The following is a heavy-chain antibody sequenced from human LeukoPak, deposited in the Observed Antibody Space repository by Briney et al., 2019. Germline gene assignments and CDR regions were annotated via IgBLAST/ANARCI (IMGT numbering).Heavy chain of an antibody. V-gene: IGHV4-39*01. Sequence: SETLSLTCTVSGGSISSSSYYWGWIRQPPGKGLEWIGSIYYSGSTYYNPSLKSRVTISVDTSKNQFSLKLSSVTAADTAVYYCARGLAVAGWVSTYFDYWGQGTLVTVSS. CDR3: ARGLAVAGWVSTYFDY. CDR2: IYYSGST. J-gene: IGHJ4*02. CDR1: GGSISSSSYY. D-gene: IGHD6-19*01.